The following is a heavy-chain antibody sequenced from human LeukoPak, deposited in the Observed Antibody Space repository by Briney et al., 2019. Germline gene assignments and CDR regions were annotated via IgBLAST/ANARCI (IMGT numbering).Heavy chain of an antibody. D-gene: IGHD2-2*01. CDR3: ARDTCSSTSCYAGVRGFDY. CDR2: ISAYNGNT. Sequence: GASVKVSCKASGYTFTGYGISWVRQAPGQGLEWMGWISAYNGNTNYAQKLQGRVTMTTDTSTSTAYMELRGLRSDDTAVYYCARDTCSSTSCYAGVRGFDYWGQGTLVTVSS. CDR1: GYTFTGYG. J-gene: IGHJ4*02. V-gene: IGHV1-18*01.